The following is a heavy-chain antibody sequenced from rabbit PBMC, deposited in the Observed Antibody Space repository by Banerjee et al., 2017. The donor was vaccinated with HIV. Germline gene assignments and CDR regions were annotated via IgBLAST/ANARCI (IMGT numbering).Heavy chain of an antibody. CDR3: ARRNSDGRDYGTLHL. Sequence: QSLEESGGDLVKPGASLTLTCKASGFDFSSYGVSWVRQALGKGLELIACIYGGSSSSTWYASWVNGRFTISKTSSTTVTLQMTSLTAADTATYFCARRNSDGRDYGTLHLWGQGTLVTVS. CDR2: IYGGSSSST. CDR1: GFDFSSYG. J-gene: IGHJ4*01. V-gene: IGHV1S40*01. D-gene: IGHD2-1*01.